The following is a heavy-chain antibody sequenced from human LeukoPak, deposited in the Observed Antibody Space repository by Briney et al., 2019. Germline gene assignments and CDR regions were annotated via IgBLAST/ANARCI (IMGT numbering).Heavy chain of an antibody. CDR2: ISTSGST. Sequence: SETLSLTCAVSGYSISSGYYWGWIRQPAGKGLEWIGRISTSGSTNYNPSLRSRVTMSVDTSKNQFSLKLSSVTAADTAVYYCARVLKDCSGGSCYDWFDPWGQGTLVTVSS. CDR1: GYSISSGYY. V-gene: IGHV4-4*07. D-gene: IGHD2-15*01. J-gene: IGHJ5*02. CDR3: ARVLKDCSGGSCYDWFDP.